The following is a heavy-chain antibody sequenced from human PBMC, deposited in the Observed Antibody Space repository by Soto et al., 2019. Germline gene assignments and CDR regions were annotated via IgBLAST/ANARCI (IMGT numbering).Heavy chain of an antibody. Sequence: VASVKVSCKASGGTFSSYAISWVRQAPGQGLEWMGGIIPIFGTANYAQKFQGRVTITADESTSTAYMELSSLRSEDTAVYYCAQSRSSIAGYYYYYGMDVWGQGTTVTVSS. J-gene: IGHJ6*02. CDR2: IIPIFGTA. CDR1: GGTFSSYA. CDR3: AQSRSSIAGYYYYYGMDV. V-gene: IGHV1-69*13. D-gene: IGHD6-6*01.